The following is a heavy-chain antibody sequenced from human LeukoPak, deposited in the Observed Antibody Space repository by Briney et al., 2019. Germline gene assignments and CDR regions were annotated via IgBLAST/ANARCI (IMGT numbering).Heavy chain of an antibody. V-gene: IGHV5-51*01. CDR2: TYPGDSDT. Sequence: GESLKISCKGSGYSFTSYWIGWVRPMPGKGLEWMGITYPGDSDTRYRPSFQGQVSISADKSISTAYLQWSSLQASDTAMYYCATSTVPTEGGLDYWGQGTLVIVSS. CDR1: GYSFTSYW. D-gene: IGHD4-17*01. J-gene: IGHJ4*02. CDR3: ATSTVPTEGGLDY.